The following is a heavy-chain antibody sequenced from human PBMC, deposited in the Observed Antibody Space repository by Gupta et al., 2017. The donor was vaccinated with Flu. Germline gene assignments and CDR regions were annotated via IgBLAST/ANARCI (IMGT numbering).Heavy chain of an antibody. CDR2: MNPNSGNT. J-gene: IGHJ4*02. V-gene: IGHV1-8*01. D-gene: IGHD3-3*01. CDR1: GYTFTSYD. CDR3: ARGRQADFGVVSILPDDSIDY. Sequence: QVQLVQSGAEVKKPGASVTVSCTASGYTFTSYDINWVRQATGQGLEWMGWMNPNSGNTGYAQKFQGRVTMTRNTSISTAYMELSSLRSEDTAVYYCARGRQADFGVVSILPDDSIDYWGQGTLVTVSS.